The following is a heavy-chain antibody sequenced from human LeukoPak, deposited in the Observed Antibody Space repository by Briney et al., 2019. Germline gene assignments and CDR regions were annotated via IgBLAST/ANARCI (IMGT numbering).Heavy chain of an antibody. V-gene: IGHV4-34*01. Sequence: PSETLSLTCAVYGGSFSGYYWSWIRQPPGKGLEWIGEINHSGSTNYNPSLKSRVTISVDTSKNQFSLKLSSVTAADTAVYYCARHRGFRGYSYGNDYWGQGTLVTVSS. CDR3: ARHRGFRGYSYGNDY. D-gene: IGHD5-18*01. CDR1: GGSFSGYY. CDR2: INHSGST. J-gene: IGHJ4*02.